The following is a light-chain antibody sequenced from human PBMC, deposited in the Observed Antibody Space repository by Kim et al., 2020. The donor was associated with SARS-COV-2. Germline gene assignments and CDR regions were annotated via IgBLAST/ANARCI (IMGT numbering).Light chain of an antibody. V-gene: IGLV1-44*01. CDR1: SSNIGSKT. CDR3: AAWDDSLNGPV. CDR2: SNN. Sequence: GRRGTYSCSGSSSNIGSKTVNRYQQHTGTAPQLLMYSNNQRPSGVPDRCSGSKYGTSASLAISGLQSEDEADYYCAAWDDSLNGPVFGGGTKLTVL. J-gene: IGLJ3*02.